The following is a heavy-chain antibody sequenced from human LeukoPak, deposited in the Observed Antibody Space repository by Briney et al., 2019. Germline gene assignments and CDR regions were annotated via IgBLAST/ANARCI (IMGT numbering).Heavy chain of an antibody. D-gene: IGHD4-17*01. Sequence: GGSLRLSSEASGFAFSRYAMSWVRHPPGRGLEWVSSVSGSGESTFYAASVKRRFTISRDNSKNTVYLQMNSLRAEDTAPYYCVKDLGDDYENAFDFWGQGTLVTVSS. CDR2: VSGSGEST. CDR3: VKDLGDDYENAFDF. J-gene: IGHJ3*01. CDR1: GFAFSRYA. V-gene: IGHV3-23*01.